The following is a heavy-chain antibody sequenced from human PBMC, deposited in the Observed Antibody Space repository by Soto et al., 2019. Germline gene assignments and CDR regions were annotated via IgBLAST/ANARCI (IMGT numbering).Heavy chain of an antibody. Sequence: GESLKISCKGSGYNFPCQWIGWVRQTPGKGLEWMGIMYPGGSDTKYSPSFQGQVTLSADRSISTAYLQWTSLKASDTAIYYCARLFGYSSDYYYGIDVWGQGTTVTVSS. J-gene: IGHJ6*02. CDR3: ARLFGYSSDYYYGIDV. V-gene: IGHV5-51*01. CDR2: MYPGGSDT. D-gene: IGHD5-12*01. CDR1: GYNFPCQW.